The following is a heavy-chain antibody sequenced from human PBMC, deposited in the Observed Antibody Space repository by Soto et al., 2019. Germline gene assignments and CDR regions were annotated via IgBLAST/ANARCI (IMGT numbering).Heavy chain of an antibody. V-gene: IGHV3-7*05. D-gene: IGHD3-16*01. Sequence: EVQVVDSGGGLVQPGGSLRLSCAASGFIFTNYWMTWVRQAPGKGLEWVATIKYDGNEKYYVDPVKGRFTISRDNAKNSVYLQMNSRRVEDTAVYYCARVRYYDRNFDYWGQGTLVTVSS. CDR2: IKYDGNEK. CDR3: ARVRYYDRNFDY. J-gene: IGHJ4*02. CDR1: GFIFTNYW.